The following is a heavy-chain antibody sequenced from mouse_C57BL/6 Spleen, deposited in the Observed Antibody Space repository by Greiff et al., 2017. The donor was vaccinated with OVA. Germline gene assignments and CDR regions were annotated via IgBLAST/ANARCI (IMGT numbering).Heavy chain of an antibody. J-gene: IGHJ2*01. CDR2: IDPSDSYT. V-gene: IGHV1-69*01. Sequence: VQLQQPGAELVMPGASVKLSCKASGYTFTSYWMHWVKQRPGQGLEWIGEIDPSDSYTNYNQKFKGKSTLTVDKSSSTAYMQLSSLTSEDSAVYYCARWGDVDYWGQGTTLTVSS. CDR3: ARWGDVDY. D-gene: IGHD3-3*01. CDR1: GYTFTSYW.